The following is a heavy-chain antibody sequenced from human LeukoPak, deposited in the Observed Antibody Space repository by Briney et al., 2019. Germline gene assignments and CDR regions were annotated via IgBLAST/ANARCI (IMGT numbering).Heavy chain of an antibody. CDR2: IYHGGST. D-gene: IGHD3-3*01. CDR3: ARGDFWSGYDFDY. CDR1: GGSISSGGYS. V-gene: IGHV4-30-2*01. Sequence: SETLSLTCAVSGGSISSGGYSWSWIRQPPGKGLEWIGYIYHGGSTYYNPSLKSRVTISVDRSKNQFSLKLSSVTAADTAVYYCARGDFWSGYDFDYWGQGTLVTVSS. J-gene: IGHJ4*02.